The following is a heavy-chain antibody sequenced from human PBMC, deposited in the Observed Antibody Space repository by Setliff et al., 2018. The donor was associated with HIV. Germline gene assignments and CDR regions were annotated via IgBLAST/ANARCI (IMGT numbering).Heavy chain of an antibody. CDR3: ARDRSEAVAGRDAFDI. CDR1: GVTFSSYA. V-gene: IGHV1-69*06. CDR2: IIPIFGTT. J-gene: IGHJ3*02. D-gene: IGHD6-19*01. Sequence: ASVKVSCKASGVTFSSYAINWVRQAPGQGLEWMGRIIPIFGTTNYAQKFQGRVTITADKSTSTAYMEMSSLRSEDTAIYYCARDRSEAVAGRDAFDIWGQGAMVTVSS.